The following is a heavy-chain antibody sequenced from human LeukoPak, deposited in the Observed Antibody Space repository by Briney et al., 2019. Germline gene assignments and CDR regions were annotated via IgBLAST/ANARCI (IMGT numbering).Heavy chain of an antibody. V-gene: IGHV1-8*01. CDR1: GYTFTSYD. Sequence: GASVKVSCKASGYTFTSYDINWVRQATGQGLEWMGWMNPNSGNTGYAQKFQGRVTMTRNTSISTAYMELSSLRSEDTAVYYCATVTTWPYNWFDPWGQGTLVTVSS. CDR2: MNPNSGNT. D-gene: IGHD4-17*01. J-gene: IGHJ5*02. CDR3: ATVTTWPYNWFDP.